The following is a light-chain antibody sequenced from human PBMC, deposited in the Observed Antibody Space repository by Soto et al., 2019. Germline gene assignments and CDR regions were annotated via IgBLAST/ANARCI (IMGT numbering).Light chain of an antibody. CDR2: EVS. J-gene: IGLJ1*01. CDR1: SSDVGSYNR. V-gene: IGLV2-18*02. Sequence: QSALTQPPSVSGSPGQSVTISCTGTSSDVGSYNRVSWYQQPPGTAPKLMIYEVSNRPSGVPDRFSGSKSGNTASLTISGLQAEDEADYYCSSYTSSIPDVFGTGTKVTVL. CDR3: SSYTSSIPDV.